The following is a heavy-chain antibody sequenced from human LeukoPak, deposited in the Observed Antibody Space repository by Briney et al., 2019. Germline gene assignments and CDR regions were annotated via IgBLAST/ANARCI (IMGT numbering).Heavy chain of an antibody. V-gene: IGHV4-34*01. CDR1: GGSFSGYY. CDR2: INHSGST. CDR3: AGSKYNGSPDY. D-gene: IGHD1-26*01. Sequence: PSETLSLTCAVYGGSFSGYYWSWIRQPPGKGLEWIGEINHSGSTNYNPSLKSRVTISVDTSKNQFSLKLSSVTAADTAVYYCAGSKYNGSPDYWGQGTLVTVSS. J-gene: IGHJ4*02.